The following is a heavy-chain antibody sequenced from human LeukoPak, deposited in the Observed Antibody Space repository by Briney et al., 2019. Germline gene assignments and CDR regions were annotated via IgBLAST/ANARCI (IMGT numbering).Heavy chain of an antibody. Sequence: PGGSLRLSCAASGITFSSYGMSWVRQAPGKGLEWVAYIQYDGSNQQYADSVKGRFSISRDSSKNILYLQMNSLRAEDTAVYYCAKDRCSNGVGCYYYYMDVWGKGTTVTISS. V-gene: IGHV3-30*02. D-gene: IGHD2-8*01. CDR2: IQYDGSNQ. CDR1: GITFSSYG. J-gene: IGHJ6*03. CDR3: AKDRCSNGVGCYYYYMDV.